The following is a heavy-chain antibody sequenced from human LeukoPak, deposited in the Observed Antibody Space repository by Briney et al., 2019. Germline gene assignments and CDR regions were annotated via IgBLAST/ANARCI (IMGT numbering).Heavy chain of an antibody. D-gene: IGHD4-17*01. CDR1: GYTFTGYY. Sequence: GASVKVSCKASGYTFTGYYMHWVRQAPGQGLEWMGWINPNSGGTNYAQKFQGRVTMTRDTPISTAYMELSRLRSDDTAVYYCASHTTTVTTSWFDPWGQGTLVTVSS. J-gene: IGHJ5*02. V-gene: IGHV1-2*02. CDR2: INPNSGGT. CDR3: ASHTTTVTTSWFDP.